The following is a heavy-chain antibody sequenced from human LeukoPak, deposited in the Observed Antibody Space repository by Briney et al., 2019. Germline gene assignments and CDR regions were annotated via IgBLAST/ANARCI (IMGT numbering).Heavy chain of an antibody. V-gene: IGHV3-53*01. D-gene: IGHD5-18*01. J-gene: IGHJ4*02. CDR3: ARGGIQLWRSYFDY. CDR1: GFTVSSNY. Sequence: PGGSLRLSCAASGFTVSSNYMSWVRQAPGKGLEWVSVIYSGGSTYYADSVKGRFTISRDNSKNTLYLQMNSLRAEDTAVYYCARGGIQLWRSYFDYWGQGTLVTVSS. CDR2: IYSGGST.